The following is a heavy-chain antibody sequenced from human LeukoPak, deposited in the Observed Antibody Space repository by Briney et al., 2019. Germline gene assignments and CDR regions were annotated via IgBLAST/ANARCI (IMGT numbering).Heavy chain of an antibody. CDR1: GGSFSGYY. D-gene: IGHD4-17*01. V-gene: IGHV4-34*01. Sequence: PSETLSLTCAVPGGSFSGYYWTWIRQPPGKGLEWIGEINHSGSANYNPSLKSRVTISLDTFKNQFSLKLSSVTAADTAVYYCARGQGTVTTHWGQGTLVTVSS. J-gene: IGHJ4*02. CDR2: INHSGSA. CDR3: ARGQGTVTTH.